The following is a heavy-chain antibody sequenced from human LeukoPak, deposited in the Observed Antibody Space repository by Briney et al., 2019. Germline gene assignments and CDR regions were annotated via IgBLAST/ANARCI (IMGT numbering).Heavy chain of an antibody. V-gene: IGHV3-23*01. Sequence: GGSLRLSCAASGFTFDDYAMSWVRQAPGKGLEWVSAISGSGGSTYYADSVKGRSTISRDNSKNTLYLQMNSLRAEDTAVYYCAKKIGWEPVDFDYWGQGTLVTVSS. J-gene: IGHJ4*02. D-gene: IGHD1-26*01. CDR1: GFTFDDYA. CDR2: ISGSGGST. CDR3: AKKIGWEPVDFDY.